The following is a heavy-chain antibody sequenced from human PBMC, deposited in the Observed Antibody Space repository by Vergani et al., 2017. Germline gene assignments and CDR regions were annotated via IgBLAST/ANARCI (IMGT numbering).Heavy chain of an antibody. CDR3: ARAGATTVGDPPGY. Sequence: EVQLVEPGGGLVQPGGSLRPPCAASGFTFSSYDLHWVRQATGKGLEWVSVIGTAGDTYYPGSVKGRFTISREKAKNSLYLQMNTLRAGDTAIYYCARAGATTVGDPPGYWGQGTLVTVSS. V-gene: IGHV3-13*01. J-gene: IGHJ4*02. CDR2: IGTAGDT. D-gene: IGHD4-23*01. CDR1: GFTFSSYD.